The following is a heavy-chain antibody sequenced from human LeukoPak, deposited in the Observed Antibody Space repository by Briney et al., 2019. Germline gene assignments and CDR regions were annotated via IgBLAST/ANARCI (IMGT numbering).Heavy chain of an antibody. J-gene: IGHJ4*02. V-gene: IGHV3-49*03. CDR2: IRSKAYGGTT. CDR3: TRGGDCSSTSCFDY. Sequence: GGSLRLSCTASGFTFGDYAMSWFRQAPGKGLEWVGFIRSKAYGGTTEYAASVKGRFTISRDDYKSIAYLQMNSLKTEDTAVYYCTRGGDCSSTSCFDYWGKGTLVTVSS. D-gene: IGHD2-2*01. CDR1: GFTFGDYA.